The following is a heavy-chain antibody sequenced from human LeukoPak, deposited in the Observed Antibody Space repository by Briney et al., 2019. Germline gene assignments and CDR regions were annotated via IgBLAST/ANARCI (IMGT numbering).Heavy chain of an antibody. J-gene: IGHJ5*02. D-gene: IGHD6-19*01. CDR1: GYSISSGYY. CDR3: ARVDSSGWYPYRSYWFDP. CDR2: IYYSGST. Sequence: PSETLSLTCTVSGYSISSGYYWSWIRQPPGKGLEWIGYIYYSGSTNYNPSPKSRVTISVDTSKNQFSLKLSSVTAADTAVYYCARVDSSGWYPYRSYWFDPWGQGTLVTVSS. V-gene: IGHV4-59*01.